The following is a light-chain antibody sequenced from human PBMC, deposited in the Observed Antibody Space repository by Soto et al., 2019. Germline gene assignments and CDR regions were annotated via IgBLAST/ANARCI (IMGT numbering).Light chain of an antibody. J-gene: IGLJ2*01. Sequence: QAVVTQPPSVSGAPGQRVTISCTGSSSNIGAGYPVHWYQQLPGTAPKLLVAGNRPSGVPDRFSVSKSGASASLAITGLQAEDEASYYCSSYTITHIPVIFGGGTQLTVL. CDR1: SSNIGAGYP. CDR2: G. V-gene: IGLV1-40*03. CDR3: SSYTITHIPVI.